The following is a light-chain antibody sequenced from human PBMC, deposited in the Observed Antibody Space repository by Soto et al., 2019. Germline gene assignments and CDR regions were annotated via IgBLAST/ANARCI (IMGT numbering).Light chain of an antibody. CDR1: QGVSNN. CDR2: DAS. J-gene: IGKJ2*01. Sequence: EIVMTQSPATLSVSPGERAALSCSASQGVSNNLAWYQLKPGQAPRLLIDDASTTATGIPARFSGSGSGTEFTLTISSRQSEDFAVYYCQQYNDWPPYTFGQGTKLEIK. V-gene: IGKV3-15*01. CDR3: QQYNDWPPYT.